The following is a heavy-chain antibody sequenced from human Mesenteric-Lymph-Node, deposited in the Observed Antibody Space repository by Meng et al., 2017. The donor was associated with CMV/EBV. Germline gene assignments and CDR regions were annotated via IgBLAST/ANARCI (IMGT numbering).Heavy chain of an antibody. CDR3: ARALGYCSGGSCDYYGMDV. J-gene: IGHJ6*02. CDR1: GFTFNSYT. Sequence: LSLTCAASGFTFNSYTMHWVRQAPGKGLEWVTVMSHDEIDEYYADSVKGRFTISRDNSKNTLYLQMNSLRAEDTAVYYCARALGYCSGGSCDYYGMDVWGQGTTVTVSS. CDR2: MSHDEIDE. V-gene: IGHV3-30*04. D-gene: IGHD2-15*01.